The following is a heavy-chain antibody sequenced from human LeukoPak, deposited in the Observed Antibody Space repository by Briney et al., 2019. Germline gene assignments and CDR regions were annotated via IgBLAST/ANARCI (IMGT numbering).Heavy chain of an antibody. CDR3: ARAIAARPGDFDY. V-gene: IGHV4-30-4*01. Sequence: SQTLSLTCTVSGGSISSGDYSWSWIRQPPGKGLEWIGYICYSGSTYYNPSLKSRVTISVDTSKNQFSLKLSSVTAADTAVYYCARAIAARPGDFDYWGQGTLVTVSS. J-gene: IGHJ4*02. D-gene: IGHD6-6*01. CDR1: GGSISSGDYS. CDR2: ICYSGST.